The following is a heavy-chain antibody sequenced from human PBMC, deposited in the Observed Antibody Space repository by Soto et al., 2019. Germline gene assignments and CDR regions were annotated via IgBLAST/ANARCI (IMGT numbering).Heavy chain of an antibody. CDR2: IYYSGST. CDR3: ARDRGSSGWGSSSYYYYYYGMDV. Sequence: LSLTCTVSGGSISSYYWSWIRQPPGKGLEWIGYIYYSGSTNYNPSLKSRVTISVDTSKNQFSLKLSSVTAADTAVYYCARDRGSSGWGSSSYYYYYYGMDVWGQGTTVTVSS. J-gene: IGHJ6*02. V-gene: IGHV4-59*01. D-gene: IGHD6-19*01. CDR1: GGSISSYY.